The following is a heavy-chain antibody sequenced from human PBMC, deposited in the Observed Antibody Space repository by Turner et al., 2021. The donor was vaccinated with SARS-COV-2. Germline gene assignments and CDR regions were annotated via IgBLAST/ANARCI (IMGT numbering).Heavy chain of an antibody. CDR3: VRDGGTGTTFPFFDY. V-gene: IGHV3-21*01. CDR1: GFTFSSYS. Sequence: EVQLVESGGGLVKPGGSLRLSCAASGFTFSSYSMNWVRQAPGKGLEWVSSITSSDTYYADSVKGRFTISRDNAKNSLYLQMNSLRAEDTAVYYCVRDGGTGTTFPFFDYWGQGTLVTVSS. CDR2: ITSSDT. J-gene: IGHJ4*02. D-gene: IGHD1-7*01.